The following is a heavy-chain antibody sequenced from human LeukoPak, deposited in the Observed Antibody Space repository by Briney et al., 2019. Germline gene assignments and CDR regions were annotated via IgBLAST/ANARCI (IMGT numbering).Heavy chain of an antibody. Sequence: GGSLRLSCVVSGFTFSSYGMHWVRQAPGKGLEWVAFMTYDGSKRPYADSVKGRFTISRDNAKNSLYLQMNSLRAEDTAVYYCARGGFYGSGRKGFDYWGQGTLVTVSS. CDR1: GFTFSSYG. J-gene: IGHJ4*02. CDR3: ARGGFYGSGRKGFDY. CDR2: MTYDGSKR. D-gene: IGHD3-10*01. V-gene: IGHV3-30*03.